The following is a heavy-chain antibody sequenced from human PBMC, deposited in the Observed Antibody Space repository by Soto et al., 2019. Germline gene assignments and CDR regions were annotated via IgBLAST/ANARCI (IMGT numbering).Heavy chain of an antibody. CDR3: AKTLNDIVVVVAATSNYYMDV. D-gene: IGHD2-15*01. CDR1: GFTFSSYG. Sequence: VGSLRLSCAASGFTFSSYGMHWVRKAPDKGLEGVAVISYDGSNKYYADSVKGRFTISRDNSKNTLYLQMISLRAEDTAVYYCAKTLNDIVVVVAATSNYYMDVWGKGTTVTVSS. V-gene: IGHV3-30*18. J-gene: IGHJ6*03. CDR2: ISYDGSNK.